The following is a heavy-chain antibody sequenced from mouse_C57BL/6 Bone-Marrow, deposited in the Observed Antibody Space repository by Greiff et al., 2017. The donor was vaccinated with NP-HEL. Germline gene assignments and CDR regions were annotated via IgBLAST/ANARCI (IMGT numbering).Heavy chain of an antibody. D-gene: IGHD1-1*01. CDR2: IYPRSGNT. V-gene: IGHV1-81*01. J-gene: IGHJ2*01. Sequence: LQESGAELARPGASVKLSCKASGYTFTSYGISWVKQRTGQGLEWIGEIYPRSGNTYYNEKFKGKATLTADKSSSTAYMELRSLTSEDSAVYFCARRGPYGSSSYYFDYWGQGTTLTVSS. CDR3: ARRGPYGSSSYYFDY. CDR1: GYTFTSYG.